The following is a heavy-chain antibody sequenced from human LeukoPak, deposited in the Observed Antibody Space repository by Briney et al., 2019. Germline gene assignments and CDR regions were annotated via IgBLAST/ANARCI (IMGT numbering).Heavy chain of an antibody. CDR3: AKDRGMTTVTTVDH. CDR1: GFTFSSYA. Sequence: GGSLRLSCAASGFTFSSYAMSWVRQAPGKGLEWVSAINGSGGSTYHADSVKGRFTISRDNSKNTLYLQMNSLRAEDTAIYYCAKDRGMTTVTTVDHWGQGTLVTVSA. D-gene: IGHD4-17*01. J-gene: IGHJ4*02. V-gene: IGHV3-23*01. CDR2: INGSGGST.